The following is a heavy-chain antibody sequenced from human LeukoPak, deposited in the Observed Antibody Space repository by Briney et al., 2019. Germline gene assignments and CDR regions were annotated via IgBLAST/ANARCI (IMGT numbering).Heavy chain of an antibody. J-gene: IGHJ5*02. V-gene: IGHV4-4*02. CDR1: GDSISSPHW. CDR3: ARVTPLTFNWFDP. D-gene: IGHD4-17*01. CDR2: VSHGGST. Sequence: KPSGTLSLTCAVSGDSISSPHWWSWVRQSPGKGLEWIGEVSHGGSTNYNPSLKSRVTISLDKSKSQFSLNLNSVTAADTAVYYCARVTPLTFNWFDPWGQGTQVTVSS.